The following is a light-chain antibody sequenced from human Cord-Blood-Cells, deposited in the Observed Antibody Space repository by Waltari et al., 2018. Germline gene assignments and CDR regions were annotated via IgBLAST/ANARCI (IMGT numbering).Light chain of an antibody. CDR2: KDS. CDR3: YSAADNNLV. CDR1: VLAKKY. Sequence: QPSSVSVSPGQTARITCSGDVLAKKYARWFQQKPGQAPVLVIYKDSERPSGIPERFSGSSSGTTVTLTISGAQVEDEADYYCYSAADNNLVFGGGTKLTVL. J-gene: IGLJ3*02. V-gene: IGLV3-27*01.